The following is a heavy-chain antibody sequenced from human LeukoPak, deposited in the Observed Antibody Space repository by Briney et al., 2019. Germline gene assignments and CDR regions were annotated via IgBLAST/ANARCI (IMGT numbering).Heavy chain of an antibody. D-gene: IGHD3-10*01. CDR3: ARGAVLWFGELRAFDY. V-gene: IGHV3-48*03. CDR2: ISSSGTTI. Sequence: GGSLRLSCAASGFTFSSYEMNWVRQAPGKGLEWVSYISSSGTTIYYADSVKGRFTISRDNAKNSLYLQMNSLRADDTAVYYCARGAVLWFGELRAFDYWGQGTLVTVSS. CDR1: GFTFSSYE. J-gene: IGHJ4*02.